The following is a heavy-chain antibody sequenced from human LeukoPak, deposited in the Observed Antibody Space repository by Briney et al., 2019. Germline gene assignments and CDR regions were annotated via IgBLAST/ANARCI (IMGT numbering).Heavy chain of an antibody. J-gene: IGHJ3*02. D-gene: IGHD6-19*01. Sequence: PGGSLRLSCAASGVILSDHHMDWVRQPPGKGLEWIGRSRNKPNSYTTEYAASVRGRFVISRDDSNNSLFLQMNSLKSEDTAVYYCAADRYSSGWYAFEFDIWGQGTMVTVSS. CDR3: AADRYSSGWYAFEFDI. CDR1: GVILSDHH. CDR2: SRNKPNSYTT. V-gene: IGHV3-72*01.